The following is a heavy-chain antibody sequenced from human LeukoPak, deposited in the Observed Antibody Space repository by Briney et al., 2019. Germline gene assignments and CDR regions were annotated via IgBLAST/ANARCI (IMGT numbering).Heavy chain of an antibody. CDR3: ASHPASRSGYYSQAFDI. J-gene: IGHJ3*02. CDR2: ISYDGSNK. D-gene: IGHD3-22*01. CDR1: GFTFSSYA. Sequence: GGSLRLSCAASGFTFSSYAMHWVRQAPGKGLEWVAVISYDGSNKYYADSVKGRFTISRDNSKNTRYLQMNSLRAEDTAAYYCASHPASRSGYYSQAFDIWGQGTMVTVSS. V-gene: IGHV3-30*04.